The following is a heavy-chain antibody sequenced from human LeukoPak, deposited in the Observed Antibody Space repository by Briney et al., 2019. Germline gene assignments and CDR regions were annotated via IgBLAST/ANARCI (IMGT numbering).Heavy chain of an antibody. J-gene: IGHJ2*01. Sequence: SETLSLTCTVSGGSISSYYWSWIRQPAGKGLEWIVRIYTSGSTNYNPSLKSRVTMSVHTSKNQFSLKLSSVTAADTAVYYCARSLRGYDILTGYSSDWYFDLWGRGTLVTVSS. CDR1: GGSISSYY. V-gene: IGHV4-4*07. CDR3: ARSLRGYDILTGYSSDWYFDL. D-gene: IGHD3-9*01. CDR2: IYTSGST.